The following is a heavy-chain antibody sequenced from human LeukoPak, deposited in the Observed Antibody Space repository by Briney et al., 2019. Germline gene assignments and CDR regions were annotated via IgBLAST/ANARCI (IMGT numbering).Heavy chain of an antibody. CDR2: IYPGDSDT. V-gene: IGHV5-51*01. CDR1: GYSFTSYW. J-gene: IGHJ4*02. CDR3: ARLTTLGYRAPRCFDY. Sequence: GESLKISCKGSGYSFTSYWIGWVRQMPGKGLEWMGIIYPGDSDTRYSPSFQGQVTISADKSISTAYLQWSSLKASDTALYYCARLTTLGYRAPRCFDYWGQGALVTVSS. D-gene: IGHD4-11*01.